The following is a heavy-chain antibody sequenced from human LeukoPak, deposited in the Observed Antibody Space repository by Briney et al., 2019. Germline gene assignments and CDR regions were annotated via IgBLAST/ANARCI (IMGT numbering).Heavy chain of an antibody. CDR1: GFTFCTHW. V-gene: IGHV3-7*01. J-gene: IGHJ4*02. D-gene: IGHD3-22*01. Sequence: PGGSLRLSCVASGFTFCTHWVSWVRQAPGKGLEWVANIKEDGSTTDYVDSVKGRFTISRDNAKNSVFLQMNSLRAEDTAVYYCAPQTMILVLGGQGTLVTVSS. CDR3: APQTMILVL. CDR2: IKEDGSTT.